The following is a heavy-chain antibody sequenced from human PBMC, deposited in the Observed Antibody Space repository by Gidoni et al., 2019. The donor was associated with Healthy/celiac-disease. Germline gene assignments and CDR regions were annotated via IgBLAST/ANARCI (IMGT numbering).Heavy chain of an antibody. CDR3: ARSVDDFHSLTIGIYYFDY. V-gene: IGHV4-39*01. CDR2: IYYSGST. Sequence: QLQLQESGPGLVKPSETLSLTCTVSGGSISSSSYYWGWIRQPPGKGLEWIGSIYYSGSTYYNPSLKSRVTISVDTSKNQFSLKLSSVTAADTAVYYCARSVDDFHSLTIGIYYFDYWGQGTLVTVSS. J-gene: IGHJ4*02. D-gene: IGHD2-15*01. CDR1: GGSISSSSYY.